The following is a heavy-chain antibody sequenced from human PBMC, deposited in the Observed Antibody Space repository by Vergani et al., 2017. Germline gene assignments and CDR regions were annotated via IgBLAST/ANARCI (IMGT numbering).Heavy chain of an antibody. CDR2: ISWNSGAV. Sequence: EVQLLESGGDLVQPGGSLRLSCVASGFTFNHYAMNWVRQAPGKGLEWVSGISWNSGAVDYADSVRGRFTISRDNAKNSLFLEMNSLRFEDTAVYFCTNGSVSDHAAADHCYGQYTGFDLWGQGTLVTVSS. J-gene: IGHJ3*01. CDR3: TNGSVSDHAAADHCYGQYTGFDL. V-gene: IGHV3-9*01. D-gene: IGHD5/OR15-5a*01. CDR1: GFTFNHYA.